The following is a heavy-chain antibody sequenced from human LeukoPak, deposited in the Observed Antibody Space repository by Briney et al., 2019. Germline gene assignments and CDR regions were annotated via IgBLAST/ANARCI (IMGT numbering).Heavy chain of an antibody. CDR1: GYTYTGYY. J-gene: IGHJ4*02. CDR2: INPNSGGT. CDR3: ARARDNWNYPEVDY. V-gene: IGHV1-2*02. Sequence: RASVKVSCKASGYTYTGYYMHWVRQAPGQGLEWMGWINPNSGGTNYAQKFQGRVTMTRDTSISTAYMELSRLRSDDTAVYYCARARDNWNYPEVDYWGQGTLVTVSS. D-gene: IGHD1-7*01.